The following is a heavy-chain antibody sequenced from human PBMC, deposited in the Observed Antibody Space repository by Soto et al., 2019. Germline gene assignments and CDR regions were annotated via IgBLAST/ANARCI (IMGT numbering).Heavy chain of an antibody. J-gene: IGHJ6*02. CDR1: GFTFGDYA. V-gene: IGHV3-49*04. CDR3: TRDVEYSYGYSYYYGMDV. Sequence: SLRLSCTASGFTFGDYAMSWVRQAPGKGLEWVGFIRSKAYGGTTEYAASVKGRFTISRDDSKSIAYLQMNSLKTEDTAVYYCTRDVEYSYGYSYYYGMDVWGQGTTVTVSS. CDR2: IRSKAYGGTT. D-gene: IGHD5-18*01.